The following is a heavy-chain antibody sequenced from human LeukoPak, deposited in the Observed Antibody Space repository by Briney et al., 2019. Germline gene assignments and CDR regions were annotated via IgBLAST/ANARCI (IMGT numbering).Heavy chain of an antibody. CDR1: GGSITSYY. CDR3: ARGSSSFDY. J-gene: IGHJ4*02. D-gene: IGHD6-6*01. V-gene: IGHV4-4*07. Sequence: SETLSLTCTVSGGSITSYYWSWIRLPAGKGLEWIGRLYTSGSTNYNPSLKSGVTISVDKSTNQFSLNLSSVPAADTAVYYCARGSSSFDYWGQGTPVTVSS. CDR2: LYTSGST.